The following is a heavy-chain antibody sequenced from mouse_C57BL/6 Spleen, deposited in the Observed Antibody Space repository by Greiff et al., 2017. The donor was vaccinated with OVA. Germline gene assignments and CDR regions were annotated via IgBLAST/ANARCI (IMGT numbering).Heavy chain of an antibody. D-gene: IGHD2-4*01. CDR2: IWSDGST. V-gene: IGHV2-6-1*01. CDR1: GFSFTSYG. CDR3: ARHYDYLYAMDY. J-gene: IGHJ4*01. Sequence: QVQLKESGPGLVAPSQSLSITCTVSGFSFTSYGVHWVRQPPGKGLEWLVVIWSDGSTTYNSALKSRLSISKDNSKSQVFLKMNSLQTDDTAMYYCARHYDYLYAMDYWGQGTSVTVSS.